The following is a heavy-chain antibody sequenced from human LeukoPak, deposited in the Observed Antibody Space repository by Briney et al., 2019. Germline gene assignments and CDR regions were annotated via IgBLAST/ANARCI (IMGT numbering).Heavy chain of an antibody. J-gene: IGHJ4*02. CDR3: AKRPSDYGDYVSYFDY. CDR1: GFSLISYG. D-gene: IGHD4-17*01. V-gene: IGHV3-30*18. Sequence: GSLRLSCAASGFSLISYGMHWVRQAPGKGLEWVGVISDDGRRKDYADSVKGRFTISRDNSKDTLYLQMNSLRAEDTAVYYRAKRPSDYGDYVSYFDYWGQGTLVTVSS. CDR2: ISDDGRRK.